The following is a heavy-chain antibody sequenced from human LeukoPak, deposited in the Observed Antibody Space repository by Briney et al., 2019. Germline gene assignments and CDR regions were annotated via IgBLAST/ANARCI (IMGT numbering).Heavy chain of an antibody. Sequence: TGGSLRLSCAASGFTISSYAMSWVRQAPGKGLECVSAISGRSGGTYYADSVKGRLTISRDNSKNTLYLQMNSLRAEDTAVYYCAREPHNYYYYGMDVWGQGTTVTVSS. CDR1: GFTISSYA. V-gene: IGHV3-23*01. J-gene: IGHJ6*02. CDR2: ISGRSGGT. CDR3: AREPHNYYYYGMDV.